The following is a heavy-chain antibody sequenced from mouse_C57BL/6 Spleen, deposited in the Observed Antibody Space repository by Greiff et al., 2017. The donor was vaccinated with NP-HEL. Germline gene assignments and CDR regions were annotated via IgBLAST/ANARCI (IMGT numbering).Heavy chain of an antibody. CDR2: IDPSDSET. D-gene: IGHD1-1*01. CDR1: GYTFTSYW. J-gene: IGHJ2*01. CDR3: ARESSTTVVADY. Sequence: VQLQQPGAELVRPGSSVKLSCKASGYTFTSYWMHWVKQRPIQGLEWIGNIDPSDSETHYNQKFKDKATLTVDKSSSTAYMQLSSLTSEDSAVYYCARESSTTVVADYWGQGTTLTVSS. V-gene: IGHV1-52*01.